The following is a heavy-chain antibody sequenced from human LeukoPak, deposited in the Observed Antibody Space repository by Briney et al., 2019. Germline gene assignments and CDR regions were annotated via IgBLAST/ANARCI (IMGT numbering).Heavy chain of an antibody. D-gene: IGHD2-15*01. Sequence: SETLSLTCTVSGYSISSGYYWGWIRQPPGKGLEWIGSIYYSGSTYCNPSLKSRVTISVDTSKNQFSLKLSSVTAADTAVYYCARSVEGYCSGGSCYSYYYYMDVWGKGTTVTVSS. CDR1: GYSISSGYY. CDR2: IYYSGST. V-gene: IGHV4-38-2*02. CDR3: ARSVEGYCSGGSCYSYYYYMDV. J-gene: IGHJ6*03.